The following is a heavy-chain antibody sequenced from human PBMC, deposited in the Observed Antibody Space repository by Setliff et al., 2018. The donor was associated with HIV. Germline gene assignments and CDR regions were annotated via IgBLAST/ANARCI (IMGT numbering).Heavy chain of an antibody. CDR2: IYYSGST. Sequence: SETLSLTCDVSGDLIRNSYYYWAWIRQPPGKGLEWIGSIYYSGSTYYNPSLKSRVTISVDTSKNQFSLKLSSVTAADTAVYYCATYADRESNRFDPRGQGILVTVSS. J-gene: IGHJ5*02. V-gene: IGHV4-39*01. CDR1: GDLIRNSYYY. D-gene: IGHD3-10*01. CDR3: ATYADRESNRFDP.